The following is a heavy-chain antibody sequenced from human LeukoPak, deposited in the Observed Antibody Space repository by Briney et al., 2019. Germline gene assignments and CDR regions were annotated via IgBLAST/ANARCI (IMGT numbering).Heavy chain of an antibody. J-gene: IGHJ6*02. CDR1: GYTFANYA. CDR2: ISAYNGNT. CDR3: ARGMTTVTTPLYYYYGMDV. D-gene: IGHD4-17*01. Sequence: GASVKVSCKASGYTFANYAISWVRQAPGQGLEWMGWISAYNGNTNYAQKLQGRVTMTTDTSTSTAYMGLRSLRSDDTAVYYCARGMTTVTTPLYYYYGMDVWGQGTTVTVSS. V-gene: IGHV1-18*01.